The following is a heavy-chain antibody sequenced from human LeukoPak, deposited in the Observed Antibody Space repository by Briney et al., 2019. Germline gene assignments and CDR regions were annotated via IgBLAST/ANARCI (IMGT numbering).Heavy chain of an antibody. D-gene: IGHD6-19*01. V-gene: IGHV4-39*01. Sequence: SETLSLTCPVSGGSISSSGYYWGWIRQPPGKGLEWIGGVYYSGSTYYNPSLKSRVTISVDTSKNQFSLKLSSVTAADTAVYYCARLSFRGYSSGSFDYWGQGTLVTVSS. CDR1: GGSISSSGYY. J-gene: IGHJ4*02. CDR3: ARLSFRGYSSGSFDY. CDR2: VYYSGST.